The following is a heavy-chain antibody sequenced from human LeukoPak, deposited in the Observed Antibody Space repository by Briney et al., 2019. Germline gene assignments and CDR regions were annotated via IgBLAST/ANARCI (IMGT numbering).Heavy chain of an antibody. J-gene: IGHJ6*02. D-gene: IGHD3-10*01. Sequence: VESLKISCKGSGYSFTSYWIGWVRKMPGKGLEWMGIIYPGDSDTRYSPSFQGQVTISADKSISTAYLQWSSLKASDTAMYYRASSRWFGELSPEDAYYYYYGMDVWGQGTTVTVSS. CDR2: IYPGDSDT. CDR1: GYSFTSYW. CDR3: ASSRWFGELSPEDAYYYYYGMDV. V-gene: IGHV5-51*01.